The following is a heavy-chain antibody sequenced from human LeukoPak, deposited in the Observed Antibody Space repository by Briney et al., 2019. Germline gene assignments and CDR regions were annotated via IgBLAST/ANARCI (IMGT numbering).Heavy chain of an antibody. CDR2: INPNSGGT. J-gene: IGHJ4*02. CDR3: VRVPQTIFGVVTDADY. CDR1: GYTFTGYY. Sequence: ASVKVSCKASGYTFTGYYMYWVRQAPGQGLEWMGWINPNSGGTNYAQKIQGRVTMTRDTSISTAYMELSRLRSEDTAVYYCVRVPQTIFGVVTDADYWGQGTLVTVSS. D-gene: IGHD3-3*01. V-gene: IGHV1-2*02.